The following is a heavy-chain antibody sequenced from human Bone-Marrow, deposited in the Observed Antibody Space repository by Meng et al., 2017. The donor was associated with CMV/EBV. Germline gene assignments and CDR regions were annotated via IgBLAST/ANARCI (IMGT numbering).Heavy chain of an antibody. CDR3: ARESEAMDYYYYGMDV. D-gene: IGHD5-18*01. CDR1: GFTFSSYS. Sequence: GVLKISCAASGFTFSSYSMNWVRQAPGKGLEWVSSISSSSSYIYYADSVKGRFTISRDNAKNSLYLQMNSLRAEDTAVYYCARESEAMDYYYYGMDVWGQGTKVTVS. J-gene: IGHJ6*02. V-gene: IGHV3-21*01. CDR2: ISSSSSYI.